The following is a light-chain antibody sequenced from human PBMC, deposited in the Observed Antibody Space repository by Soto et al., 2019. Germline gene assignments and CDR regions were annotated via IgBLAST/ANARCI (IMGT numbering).Light chain of an antibody. CDR3: RSFTSSATGV. CDR2: SSK. V-gene: IGLV1-44*01. CDR1: TSNIGSNT. J-gene: IGLJ3*02. Sequence: QSVLTQPPSASGTPGQKVTMSCSGSTSNIGSNTVNWYQQLPGKAPKLLIYSSKQRASGVPDRVSGSKSGNTASLTISGLQAEDEADYYCRSFTSSATGVFGGGTKLTVL.